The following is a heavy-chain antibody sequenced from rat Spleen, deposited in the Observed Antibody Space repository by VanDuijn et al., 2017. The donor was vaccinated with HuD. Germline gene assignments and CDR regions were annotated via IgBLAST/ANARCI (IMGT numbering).Heavy chain of an antibody. Sequence: EVQLVESDGGLVQPGRSLKLSCVTSGFTFNDYYMAWVRQAPTKGLEWVATITYDGSTTYYRDSVKGRFTISRDGAKSTLSLQMDSLRSEDTATYYCVRRDYGYYFDSWGQGVMVTVSS. V-gene: IGHV5-29*01. D-gene: IGHD1-7*01. CDR2: ITYDGSTT. CDR3: VRRDYGYYFDS. CDR1: GFTFNDYY. J-gene: IGHJ2*01.